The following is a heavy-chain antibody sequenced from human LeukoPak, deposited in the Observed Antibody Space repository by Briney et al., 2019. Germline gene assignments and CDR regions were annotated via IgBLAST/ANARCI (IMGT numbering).Heavy chain of an antibody. CDR2: ISSSSSYI. CDR3: ARDRGGLGTDAFDS. CDR1: GFTFSSYS. J-gene: IGHJ3*02. D-gene: IGHD2-15*01. V-gene: IGHV3-21*01. Sequence: GGSLRLSCAASGFTFSSYSMNWVRQAPGKGLEWVSSISSSSSYIYYADSVKGRFTISRDNAKNSLYLQMNSLRAEDTAVYYCARDRGGLGTDAFDSGGQGTMVTVS.